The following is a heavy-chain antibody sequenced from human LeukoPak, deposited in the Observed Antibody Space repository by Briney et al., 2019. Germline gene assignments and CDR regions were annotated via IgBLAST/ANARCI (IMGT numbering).Heavy chain of an antibody. V-gene: IGHV3-7*01. Sequence: PGGSLRLSCAASGFTFSTYWMTWVRQAPGKGLEWVANIKQDGSEKYFVDSVKGRFTISRDNAKNSLYLQMNSLRAEDTAVYYCARARAGYNPFDCWGQGTLVTVSS. CDR1: GFTFSTYW. CDR3: ARARAGYNPFDC. D-gene: IGHD5-24*01. CDR2: IKQDGSEK. J-gene: IGHJ4*02.